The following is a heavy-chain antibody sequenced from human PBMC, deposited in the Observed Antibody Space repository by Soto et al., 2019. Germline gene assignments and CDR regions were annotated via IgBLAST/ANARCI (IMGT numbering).Heavy chain of an antibody. D-gene: IGHD6-13*01. J-gene: IGHJ5*02. CDR1: GGSFSGYY. CDR3: ARGLLRGFIAAAGRKSNWFDP. CDR2: INHSGST. Sequence: PSETLSLTCAVHGGSFSGYYWSWIRQPPGKGLEWIGEINHSGSTNYNPSLKSRVTISVDTSKNQFSLKLSSVTAADTAVYYCARGLLRGFIAAAGRKSNWFDPWGQGTLVTVSS. V-gene: IGHV4-34*01.